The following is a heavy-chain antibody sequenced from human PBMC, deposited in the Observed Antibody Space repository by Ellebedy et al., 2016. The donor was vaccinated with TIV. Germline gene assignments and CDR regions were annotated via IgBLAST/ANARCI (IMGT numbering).Heavy chain of an antibody. D-gene: IGHD2-15*01. CDR3: AAEAWWRLDS. V-gene: IGHV3-7*01. Sequence: PGGTLRLSCAASGFTFSSHWMTWVRQAPGKGLEWMAKINPLGSQKSYVDSVKGLFTISRDNAENPLFLEMNSLRVEDTAVYYYAAEAWWRLDSWGQGTLVTVSS. J-gene: IGHJ4*02. CDR1: GFTFSSHW. CDR2: INPLGSQK.